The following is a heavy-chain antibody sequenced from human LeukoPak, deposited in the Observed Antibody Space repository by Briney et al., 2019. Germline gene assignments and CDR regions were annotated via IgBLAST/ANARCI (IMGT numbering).Heavy chain of an antibody. CDR1: GFTFSSYG. CDR3: ASSVRYFDWLMDY. Sequence: GGSLRLSCAASGFTFSSYGMSWVRQAPGKGLEWVSAISGSGGSTYYADSVKGRFTISRDNSKNTLYLQMNSLRAEDTAVYYCASSVRYFDWLMDYWGQGTLVTVSS. J-gene: IGHJ4*02. CDR2: ISGSGGST. D-gene: IGHD3-9*01. V-gene: IGHV3-23*01.